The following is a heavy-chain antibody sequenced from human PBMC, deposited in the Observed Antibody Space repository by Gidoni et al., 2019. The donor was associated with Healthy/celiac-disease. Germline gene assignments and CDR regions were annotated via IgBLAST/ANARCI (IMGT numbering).Heavy chain of an antibody. Sequence: QVQLVESGGGVVQHGRSLRLSCAASGFPFSNYGMHWVRQAPGKGLEWVAVISYDGSNKYYADSVKGRFTISRDNSKNTLYLQMNSRRAEDTAVYYCAKDPSEAYYDIGDGGWFDPWGQGTLVTVSS. CDR2: ISYDGSNK. CDR1: GFPFSNYG. J-gene: IGHJ5*02. D-gene: IGHD3-9*01. CDR3: AKDPSEAYYDIGDGGWFDP. V-gene: IGHV3-30*18.